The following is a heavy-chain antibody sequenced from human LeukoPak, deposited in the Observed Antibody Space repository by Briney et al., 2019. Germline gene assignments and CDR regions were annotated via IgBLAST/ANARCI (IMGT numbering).Heavy chain of an antibody. CDR1: GFTFSSYG. CDR2: INWNGGST. J-gene: IGHJ4*02. CDR3: ARAQTYGDSRLLLDY. D-gene: IGHD4-17*01. Sequence: GGSLRLSCAASGFTFSSYGMSWVRQAPGKGLEWVSGINWNGGSTGYADSVEGRFTISRDNAKNSQYLQMNSLSVEDTALYYCARAQTYGDSRLLLDYWGQGTLVTVSS. V-gene: IGHV3-20*04.